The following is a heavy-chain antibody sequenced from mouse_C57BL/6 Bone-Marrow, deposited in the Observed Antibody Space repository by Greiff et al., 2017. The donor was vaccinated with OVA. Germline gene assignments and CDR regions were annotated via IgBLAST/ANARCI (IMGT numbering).Heavy chain of an antibody. V-gene: IGHV1-59*01. Sequence: QVQLQQPGAELVRPGTSVKLSCKASGYTFTSYWMHWVKQRPGQGLEWIGVIDPSDSYTNYNQKFKGKATLTVDTSSSTAYMQLSSLTSEDSAVYYCATNGYCGDYWGQGTTLTVSS. CDR1: GYTFTSYW. D-gene: IGHD2-3*01. J-gene: IGHJ2*01. CDR3: ATNGYCGDY. CDR2: IDPSDSYT.